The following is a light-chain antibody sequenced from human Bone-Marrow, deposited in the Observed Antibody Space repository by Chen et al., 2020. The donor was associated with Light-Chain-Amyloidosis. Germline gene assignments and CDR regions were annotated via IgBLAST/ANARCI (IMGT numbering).Light chain of an antibody. CDR1: NIGSTS. V-gene: IGLV3-21*02. CDR2: DDS. J-gene: IGLJ3*02. Sequence: SYVLTQPSSVSAAPGQTATSACGGNNIGSTSVHWYQQTPGQAPLLVVYDDSDRPSGIPERLSGSNSGNTATLTISRVEAGDEADYYCQVWARSSDRPVFGGGTKLTVL. CDR3: QVWARSSDRPV.